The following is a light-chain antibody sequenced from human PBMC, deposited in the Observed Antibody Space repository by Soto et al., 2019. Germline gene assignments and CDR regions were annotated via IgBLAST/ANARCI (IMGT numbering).Light chain of an antibody. CDR2: DST. CDR1: GSNVGTYS. V-gene: IGLV1-51*01. Sequence: QSVLTQPPSVSAAPGQKVTIFCSGSGSNVGTYSVSWYQHLPGTAPKLLIYDSTTRPSGIPDRFSGSKSGTSATLGITGLQTGDEAEYYCGVWDRSLTTYVFGPGTKLTVL. J-gene: IGLJ1*01. CDR3: GVWDRSLTTYV.